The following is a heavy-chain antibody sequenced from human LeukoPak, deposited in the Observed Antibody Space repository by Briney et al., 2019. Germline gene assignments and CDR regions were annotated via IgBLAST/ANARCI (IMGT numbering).Heavy chain of an antibody. CDR2: ISSSGSTK. CDR1: GFTFSSYD. Sequence: GGTLTLSCAASGFTFSSYDMDWVCQAPGKGLEWVSYISSSGSTKYYADLVKGRFTISRDNAKNSLYLQMNSLRAEDTAVYYCAELGITMIGGVWGKGTTVTISS. D-gene: IGHD3-10*02. J-gene: IGHJ6*04. V-gene: IGHV3-48*03. CDR3: AELGITMIGGV.